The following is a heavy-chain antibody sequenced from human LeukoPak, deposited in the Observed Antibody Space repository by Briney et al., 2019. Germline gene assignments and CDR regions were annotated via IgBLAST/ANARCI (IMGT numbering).Heavy chain of an antibody. CDR2: LYSDGNT. CDR3: ARGVEPLAANTLAY. CDR1: GITVITND. Sequence: GGPLRLSCGASGITVITNDMTWVRQAPGKGLEWVSVLYSDGNTKYADSVQGRFTISRDNSKNTLYLEMNSLSPDDTAVYYCARGVEPLAANTLAYWGQGTLVTVSS. V-gene: IGHV3-53*01. D-gene: IGHD1-14*01. J-gene: IGHJ4*02.